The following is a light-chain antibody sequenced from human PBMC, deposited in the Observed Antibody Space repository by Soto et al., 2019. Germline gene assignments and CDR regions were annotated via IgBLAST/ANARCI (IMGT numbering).Light chain of an antibody. CDR2: DAS. V-gene: IGKV3-11*01. CDR1: ESIGNY. J-gene: IGKJ4*01. Sequence: EVVLTQSPATLSLSPGERATLSCRASESIGNYLAWYQQKLGQAPKLLIYDASHRAIGIPGRFSGDGSGTDFTLTLSSLEPEDFAVYDCQWRSDWPPRLTFGGGTKVEIK. CDR3: QWRSDWPPRLT.